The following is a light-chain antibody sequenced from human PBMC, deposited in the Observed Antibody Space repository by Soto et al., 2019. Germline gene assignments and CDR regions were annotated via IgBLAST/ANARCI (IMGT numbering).Light chain of an antibody. CDR1: QDVSIF. J-gene: IGKJ2*01. CDR3: QQRSPWLYT. V-gene: IGKV3-11*02. Sequence: ILLAQSPATLSLSPGERATLSCKASQDVSIFLAWYQQKPGQAPRLLIHDASNRATGVPARFSGSGSGRDFTLTITGLEPEAFAVYYCQQRSPWLYTFGQGNKLEV. CDR2: DAS.